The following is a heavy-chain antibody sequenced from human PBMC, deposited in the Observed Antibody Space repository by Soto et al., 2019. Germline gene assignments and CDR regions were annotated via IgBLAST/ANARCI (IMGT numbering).Heavy chain of an antibody. CDR1: GYTFTSYG. V-gene: IGHV1-18*01. J-gene: IGHJ4*02. CDR2: ISAYNGNT. CDR3: ARVGSRADIVVVVAVGQLDY. Sequence: QVQLVQSGAEVKKPGASVKVSCKASGYTFTSYGISWVRQAPGQGLEWMGWISAYNGNTNYAQKLQGRVTMTTDTSTSTAYMELRSLRSDDTAVYYCARVGSRADIVVVVAVGQLDYWGQGTLVTVSS. D-gene: IGHD2-15*01.